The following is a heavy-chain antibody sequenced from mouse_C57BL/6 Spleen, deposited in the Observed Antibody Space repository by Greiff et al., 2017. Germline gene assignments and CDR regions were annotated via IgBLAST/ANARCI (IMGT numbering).Heavy chain of an antibody. Sequence: EVQLVESGGGLVKPGGSLKLSCAASGFTFSDYGMHWVRQAPEKGLEWVAYISSGSSTIYYADTVKGRFTISRDNAKNTLFLQMTSLSSEDTAMYYCARNFFITTILDSLDYWGQGTTLTVSS. CDR3: ARNFFITTILDSLDY. CDR1: GFTFSDYG. CDR2: ISSGSSTI. D-gene: IGHD1-1*01. J-gene: IGHJ2*01. V-gene: IGHV5-17*01.